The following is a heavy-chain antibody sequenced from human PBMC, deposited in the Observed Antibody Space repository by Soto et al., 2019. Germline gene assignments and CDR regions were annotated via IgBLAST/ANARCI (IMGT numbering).Heavy chain of an antibody. CDR2: IKEDGSEK. J-gene: IGHJ6*02. CDR1: GFTFSSYW. V-gene: IGHV3-7*05. CDR3: ARDSGVTTLGGMDV. D-gene: IGHD3-10*01. Sequence: GSLRLSCAASGFTFSSYWMSWVRQAPGRGLEWVANIKEDGSEKYYVDSVKGRFTISRDNAKNSLYLQMNSLRAEDTAVYFCARDSGVTTLGGMDVWGQGTTGTVSS.